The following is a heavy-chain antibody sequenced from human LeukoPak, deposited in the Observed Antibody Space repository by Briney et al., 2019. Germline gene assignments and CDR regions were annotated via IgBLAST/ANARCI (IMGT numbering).Heavy chain of an antibody. CDR3: ERGSIAPDY. J-gene: IGHJ4*02. V-gene: IGHV4-39*02. Sequence: SETLSLTCTVPGDSINNSSYYWGWIRQPPGKGLEWIGSIHYSGSTYYNPSLKSRVTISVDTSKNHLSLRLRSVTAADTAVYYCERGSIAPDYWGQGILVTVSS. CDR1: GDSINNSSYY. D-gene: IGHD6-6*01. CDR2: IHYSGST.